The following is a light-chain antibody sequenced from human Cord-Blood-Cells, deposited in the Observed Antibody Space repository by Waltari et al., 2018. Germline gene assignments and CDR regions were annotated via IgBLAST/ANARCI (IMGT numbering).Light chain of an antibody. CDR1: QDISNY. J-gene: IGKJ3*01. V-gene: IGKV1-33*01. Sequence: DIQMTQTPSSLSATLGVRVTTTCQASQDISNYLNWYHQKPGKDPKLLIYYASNLETGVQSRFSESGSGTDFTFTLSSLQPGDIATYYCQQYDNLLFTFGAGTKVDI. CDR3: QQYDNLLFT. CDR2: YAS.